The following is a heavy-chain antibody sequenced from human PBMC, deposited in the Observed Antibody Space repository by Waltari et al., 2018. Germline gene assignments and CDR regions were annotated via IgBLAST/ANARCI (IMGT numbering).Heavy chain of an antibody. J-gene: IGHJ4*02. Sequence: EVQLVESGGGLVQPGGPLRLSCAASGFTFNTYWMHWVRQAPGKGLVWVSSINSDVSSTNYADSVKGRFTISRDNAKNTLYLQMNSLRAEDTAVYYCARDYSGRGLYWGQGVLVTVSS. CDR2: INSDVSST. D-gene: IGHD1-26*01. V-gene: IGHV3-74*01. CDR1: GFTFNTYW. CDR3: ARDYSGRGLY.